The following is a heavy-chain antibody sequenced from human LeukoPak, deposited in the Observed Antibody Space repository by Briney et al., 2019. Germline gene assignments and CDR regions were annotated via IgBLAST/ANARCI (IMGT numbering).Heavy chain of an antibody. CDR2: ISSSSSYI. Sequence: GGSLRLSCAASGFTFSSYSMNWVRQAPGKGLEWVSSISSSSSYIYYADSVKGRFTLSRDNAKNSLYLQMNSLRAEDTAVYYCARVGGVDCSGGSCYYSYYYYYMDVWGKGTTVTVSS. CDR1: GFTFSSYS. J-gene: IGHJ6*03. D-gene: IGHD2-15*01. V-gene: IGHV3-21*06. CDR3: ARVGGVDCSGGSCYYSYYYYYMDV.